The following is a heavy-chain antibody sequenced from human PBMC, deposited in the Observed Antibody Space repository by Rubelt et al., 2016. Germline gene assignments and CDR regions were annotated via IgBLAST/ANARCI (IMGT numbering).Heavy chain of an antibody. CDR1: GLTVSSNY. CDR3: AMTTVNYDYHGMDV. V-gene: IGHV3-53*01. J-gene: IGHJ6*02. Sequence: EVQLVESGGGLVHPGGSLRLSCAASGLTVSSNYLRWIRKAPGKGLEWVSSIYSTGSTYYVDSVKGRFTMARDNSQKTRHLQRSSLRAGDTGLDYCAMTTVNYDYHGMDVWGQGTTVTVAS. CDR2: IYSTGST. D-gene: IGHD4-17*01.